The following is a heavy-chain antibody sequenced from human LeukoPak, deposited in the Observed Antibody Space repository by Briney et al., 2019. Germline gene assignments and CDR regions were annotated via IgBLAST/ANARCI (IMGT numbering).Heavy chain of an antibody. D-gene: IGHD3-3*01. V-gene: IGHV1-2*02. CDR2: INPNSGGT. CDR3: ARETIFGVVIPFDY. Sequence: GASVKVSCKASGYTFTGYYMHWVRQAPGQGLEWMGWINPNSGGTNYAQKFQGRVTMTRDTSISTAYMELSRLRSDDTAVYYCARETIFGVVIPFDYWGQGTLVTVSS. J-gene: IGHJ4*02. CDR1: GYTFTGYY.